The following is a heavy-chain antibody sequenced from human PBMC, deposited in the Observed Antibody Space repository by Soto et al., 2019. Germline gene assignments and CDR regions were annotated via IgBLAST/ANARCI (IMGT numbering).Heavy chain of an antibody. CDR1: GGSISSGDYY. D-gene: IGHD5-12*01. CDR3: ARDLRLPTQQNWFDP. Sequence: PSETLSLTCTGSGGSISSGDYYWSWIRQPPGKGLEWIGYIYYSGSTYYNPSLKSRVTISVDTSKNQFSLKLSSVTAADTAVYYCARDLRLPTQQNWFDPWGQGTLVTVSS. CDR2: IYYSGST. V-gene: IGHV4-30-4*01. J-gene: IGHJ5*02.